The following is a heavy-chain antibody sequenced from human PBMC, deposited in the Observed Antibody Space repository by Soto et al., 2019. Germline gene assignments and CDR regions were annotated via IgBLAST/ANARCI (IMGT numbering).Heavy chain of an antibody. D-gene: IGHD6-19*01. J-gene: IGHJ6*02. CDR3: ARVLGYSSGWFYGMDV. V-gene: IGHV2-70*01. Sequence: SGPTLVNPTQTLTLTCTFSGFSLSTSGMCVSWIRQPPGKALEWLALIDWDDDKYYSTSLKTRLTISKGTSKNQVVLTMTNMDPVDTATYYCARVLGYSSGWFYGMDVWGQGTTVTVSS. CDR2: IDWDDDK. CDR1: GFSLSTSGMC.